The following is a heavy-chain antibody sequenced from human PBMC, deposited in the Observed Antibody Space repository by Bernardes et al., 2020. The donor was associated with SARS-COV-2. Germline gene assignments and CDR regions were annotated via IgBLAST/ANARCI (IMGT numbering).Heavy chain of an antibody. V-gene: IGHV4-34*01. CDR3: ARGAYYYGSGSYSSYYYYYMDV. CDR1: GGSFSGYY. J-gene: IGHJ6*03. D-gene: IGHD3-10*01. CDR2: INHSGST. Sequence: SETLSLTCAVYGGSFSGYYWSWIRQPPGKGLEWIGEINHSGSTNYNPSLKSRVTISVDTSKNQFSLKLSSVTAADTAVYYCARGAYYYGSGSYSSYYYYYMDVWGKGTTVTVSS.